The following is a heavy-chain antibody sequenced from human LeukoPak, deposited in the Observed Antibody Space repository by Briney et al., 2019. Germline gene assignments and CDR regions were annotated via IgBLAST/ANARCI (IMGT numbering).Heavy chain of an antibody. V-gene: IGHV1-69*05. CDR3: ARGTRNYDILTGYYRGGYFDY. J-gene: IGHJ4*02. CDR2: IIPIFGTA. D-gene: IGHD3-9*01. Sequence: SVKVSCKASGGTFSSYAISWVRQAPGQGLEWMGGIIPIFGTAKYAQKFQGRVTITTDESTSTAYMELSSLRSEDTAVYYCARGTRNYDILTGYYRGGYFDYWGQGTLVTVSS. CDR1: GGTFSSYA.